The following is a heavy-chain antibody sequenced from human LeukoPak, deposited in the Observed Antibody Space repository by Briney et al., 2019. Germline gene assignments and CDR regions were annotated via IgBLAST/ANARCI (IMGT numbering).Heavy chain of an antibody. CDR1: GFTFSSYD. Sequence: GESLKISCAASGFTFSSYDMSWVRQGAGKGLECVAGISAGGGSTYYADSVKGRFTISRDNSKNTVYLLMNSLRAEDTAVYYCAKDSSLRPPENWGQGTLVTVSS. CDR2: ISAGGGST. J-gene: IGHJ4*02. V-gene: IGHV3-23*01. D-gene: IGHD3-3*01. CDR3: AKDSSLRPPEN.